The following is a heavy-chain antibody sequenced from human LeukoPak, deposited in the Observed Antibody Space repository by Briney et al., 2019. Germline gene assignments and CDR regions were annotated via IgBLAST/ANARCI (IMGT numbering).Heavy chain of an antibody. CDR2: INTDGSTT. Sequence: PGGSLRLSCAASGFTFSSYWMHWVRKAPGKGLAWVSLINTDGSTTTYTDSVKGRFTISRDNAKNTLSLQMNSLRAEDTAVYYCATGYRDYGVGYWGQGTLVTVSS. V-gene: IGHV3-74*01. J-gene: IGHJ4*02. D-gene: IGHD5-12*01. CDR3: ATGYRDYGVGY. CDR1: GFTFSSYW.